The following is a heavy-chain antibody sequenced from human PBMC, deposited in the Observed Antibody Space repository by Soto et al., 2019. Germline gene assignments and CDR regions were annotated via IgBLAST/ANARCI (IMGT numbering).Heavy chain of an antibody. D-gene: IGHD3-10*01. CDR3: ARDRARDGSGSYPFY. Sequence: PGGSLRLPCAASGFTFSSYAMHWVRQAPGKGLEWVAVISYDGSNKYYADSVKGRFTISRDNSKNTLYLQMNSLRAEDTAVYYCARDRARDGSGSYPFYWGQGTLVTVSS. J-gene: IGHJ4*02. CDR2: ISYDGSNK. CDR1: GFTFSSYA. V-gene: IGHV3-30-3*01.